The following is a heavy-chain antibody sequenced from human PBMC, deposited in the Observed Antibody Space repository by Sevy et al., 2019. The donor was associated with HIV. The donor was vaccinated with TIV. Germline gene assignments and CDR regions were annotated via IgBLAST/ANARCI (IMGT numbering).Heavy chain of an antibody. J-gene: IGHJ4*02. CDR1: GYTLTELS. Sequence: ASVKVSCKVSGYTLTELSMHWVRQAPGKGLEWMGGFDPEDGETIYAQKFQGRVTMTEDTSTDTAYMDLSSLRSEDTAVYYCATGPRIAAAGTHFDYWGQGTLVTVSS. D-gene: IGHD6-13*01. CDR2: FDPEDGET. V-gene: IGHV1-24*01. CDR3: ATGPRIAAAGTHFDY.